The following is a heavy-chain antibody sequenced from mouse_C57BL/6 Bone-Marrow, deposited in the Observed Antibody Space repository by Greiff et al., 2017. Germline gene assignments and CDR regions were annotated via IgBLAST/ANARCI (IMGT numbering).Heavy chain of an antibody. CDR1: GYTFTSYW. Sequence: QVQLQQPGAELVMPGASVQLSCKASGYTFTSYWMQWVNQRPGPGLAWIGAIDPSAIYPNSNQKFKGQAPLTVATSSSADYLQLSNLPSCISAVYYCAIIDLSYSNLISFAYWGQGTLVTVSA. V-gene: IGHV1-50*01. D-gene: IGHD2-5*01. J-gene: IGHJ3*01. CDR3: AIIDLSYSNLISFAY. CDR2: IDPSAIYP.